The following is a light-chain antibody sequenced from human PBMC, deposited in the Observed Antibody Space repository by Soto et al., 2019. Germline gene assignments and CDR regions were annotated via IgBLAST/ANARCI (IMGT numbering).Light chain of an antibody. CDR1: SGSIASGY. CDR2: EDN. V-gene: IGLV6-57*03. CDR3: QSYHSSTPYV. Sequence: NFMLTQPHSVSESPGKTVTISCTRSSGSIASGYVQWYQQRPGSAPTTVIYEDNQRPSGVPDRFSGSIDTSSNSASLTISGLNTEDEADYYCQSYHSSTPYVFGTGTKVTVL. J-gene: IGLJ1*01.